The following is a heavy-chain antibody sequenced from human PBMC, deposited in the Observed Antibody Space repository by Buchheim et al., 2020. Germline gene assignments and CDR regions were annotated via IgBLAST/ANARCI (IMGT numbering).Heavy chain of an antibody. CDR1: GCTFNIFS. J-gene: IGHJ4*02. CDR2: IRPSGRPI. V-gene: IGHV3-48*01. Sequence: EVQLVESGGDLVQPGGSLRLSCAASGCTFNIFSMTWFRQAPGKGLEWVSYIRPSGRPIYYTDSVKGRFTISRNNAKTSLYLKMNNLRAEDTAVYYCARETDYFDYWGQGAL. CDR3: ARETDYFDY.